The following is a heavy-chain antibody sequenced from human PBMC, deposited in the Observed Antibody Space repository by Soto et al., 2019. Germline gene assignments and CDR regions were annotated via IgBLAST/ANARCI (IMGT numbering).Heavy chain of an antibody. J-gene: IGHJ6*02. CDR2: IHYSGST. D-gene: IGHD5-12*01. CDR1: GGSISSSSYY. CDR3: ARVNSGYATAYYYYYGMDV. V-gene: IGHV4-61*05. Sequence: PSETLSLTCTVSGGSISSSSYYWSWIRQPPGKGLEWIGYIHYSGSTNYNPSLKSRVTISEDRSKNQFSLKLSSVTAADTAVYYCARVNSGYATAYYYYYGMDVWGQGTTVTVSS.